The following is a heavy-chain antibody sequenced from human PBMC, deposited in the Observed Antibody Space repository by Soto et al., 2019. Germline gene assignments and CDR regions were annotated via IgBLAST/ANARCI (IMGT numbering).Heavy chain of an antibody. V-gene: IGHV1-46*01. CDR3: ARGFFADFYDSSGYYLQYSQQ. CDR2: INPSGGST. Sequence: ASVKVSCKASGYTFTSYYMHWVRQAPGQGLEWMGIINPSGGSTSYAQKFQGRVTMTRDTSTSTVYMELSSLRSEDTAVYYCARGFFADFYDSSGYYLQYSQQWGQGTLVTVPS. CDR1: GYTFTSYY. J-gene: IGHJ1*01. D-gene: IGHD3-22*01.